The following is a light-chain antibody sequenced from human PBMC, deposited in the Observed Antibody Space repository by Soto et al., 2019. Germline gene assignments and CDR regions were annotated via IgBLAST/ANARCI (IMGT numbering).Light chain of an antibody. Sequence: QSVLTQPHSVSAAPGEKVTISCSGSSSNIGNNYVSWYQHLPGTAPKLLIYDNNKRPSGIPDRFSGSKSGTSATLGITGLQTGDEADYYCATWDSSLSAGVFGGGTKVTVL. CDR3: ATWDSSLSAGV. J-gene: IGLJ2*01. V-gene: IGLV1-51*01. CDR1: SSNIGNNY. CDR2: DNN.